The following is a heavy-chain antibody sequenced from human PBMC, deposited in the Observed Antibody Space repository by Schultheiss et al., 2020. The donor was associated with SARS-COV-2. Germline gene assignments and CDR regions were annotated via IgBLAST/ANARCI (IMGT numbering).Heavy chain of an antibody. J-gene: IGHJ6*02. CDR3: ARDQYYGSGNIFRYGMDV. CDR2: ISAYNGNT. Sequence: ASVKVSCKASGYTFTSYGISWVRQAPGQGLEWMGWISAYNGNTNYAQKLQGRVTMTTDTSTSTAYMELRSLRSDDTAVYYCARDQYYGSGNIFRYGMDVWGQGTTVTVSS. D-gene: IGHD3-10*01. CDR1: GYTFTSYG. V-gene: IGHV1-18*01.